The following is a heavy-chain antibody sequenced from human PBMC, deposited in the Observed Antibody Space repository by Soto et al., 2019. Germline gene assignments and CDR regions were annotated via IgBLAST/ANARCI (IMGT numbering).Heavy chain of an antibody. V-gene: IGHV3-21*02. CDR3: ARDPTDGDV. Sequence: EVQLVESGGGLVKPGGSLRLSCAASGFSFNSYTMNWVRQAPGKGLEWVSSITFGGDIFYADSVQGRFTISRDNAMDSLFLQMNSLRLEDTAVYYCARDPTDGDVWGKGTTVTVSS. CDR2: ITFGGDI. CDR1: GFSFNSYT. J-gene: IGHJ6*04.